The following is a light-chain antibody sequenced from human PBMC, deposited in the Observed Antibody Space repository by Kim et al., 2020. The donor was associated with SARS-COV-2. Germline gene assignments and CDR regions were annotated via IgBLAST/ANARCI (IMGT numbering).Light chain of an antibody. Sequence: EKVMTQSPATLSVSPGERATLSCRASQSINSNLAWYQQKPGQAPRLLIYAASTRATGIPARFSGSGSGTQFTLTISSLQSEDFAVYYCQQYNNWQYTFSQGTKLEI. CDR1: QSINSN. CDR3: QQYNNWQYT. CDR2: AAS. J-gene: IGKJ2*01. V-gene: IGKV3-15*01.